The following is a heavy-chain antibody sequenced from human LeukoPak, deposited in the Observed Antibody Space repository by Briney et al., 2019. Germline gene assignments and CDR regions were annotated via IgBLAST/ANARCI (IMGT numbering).Heavy chain of an antibody. Sequence: SVKVSCKASGGTFSSYAISWVRQAPGQGLEWMGGIIPIFGTANYAQKFQGGVTITADESTSTAYMELSSLRSEDTAVYYCARAGTAAGTGYYYYYYMDVWGKGTTVTISS. CDR2: IIPIFGTA. V-gene: IGHV1-69*13. CDR3: ARAGTAAGTGYYYYYYMDV. CDR1: GGTFSSYA. D-gene: IGHD6-13*01. J-gene: IGHJ6*03.